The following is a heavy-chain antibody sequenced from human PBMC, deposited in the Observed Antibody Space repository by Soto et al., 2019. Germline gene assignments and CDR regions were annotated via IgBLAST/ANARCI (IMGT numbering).Heavy chain of an antibody. V-gene: IGHV3-11*01. D-gene: IGHD6-13*01. J-gene: IGHJ6*02. CDR2: ISNSGHAI. CDR1: GFTFSDYY. Sequence: QVQLVESGGGLVKPGGSLRLSCVASGFTFSDYYMSWIRQAPGKGLEWVSYISNSGHAIYYADSVKGRFTVSRDNSNNSMSLQMDSQRADDTAIYYCARDARYASSSYGFDVWGQGTTVSVSS. CDR3: ARDARYASSSYGFDV.